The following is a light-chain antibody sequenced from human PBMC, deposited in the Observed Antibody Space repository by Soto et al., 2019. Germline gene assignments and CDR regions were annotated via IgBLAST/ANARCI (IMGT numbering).Light chain of an antibody. V-gene: IGKV3-15*01. CDR3: QQYNVWPLT. CDR1: QSVSSN. CDR2: VAS. Sequence: EIVVTQSPATLSGSPGERATLSCRASQSVSSNLAWYQQKPGQTHKLLIYVASTRATGIPARFSGSGSGTEFTLTISSLQSEDLAVYYGQQYNVWPLTFGGGNKVEFK. J-gene: IGKJ4*01.